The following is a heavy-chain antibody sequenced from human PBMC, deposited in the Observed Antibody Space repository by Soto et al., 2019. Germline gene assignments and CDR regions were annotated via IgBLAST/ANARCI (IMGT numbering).Heavy chain of an antibody. CDR3: APVGIGTTTVDY. Sequence: QLQLRESGPGLVQPSETLSLTCLVSGGSISSSTYYWGWIRQPPGKGLEWIGSIYYSGATYYNPSLRSRITISMDRSKNHFSLKLTSVTAADTAIYYCAPVGIGTTTVDYWGQGTLATVSS. D-gene: IGHD5-12*01. CDR2: IYYSGAT. V-gene: IGHV4-39*02. J-gene: IGHJ4*02. CDR1: GGSISSSTYY.